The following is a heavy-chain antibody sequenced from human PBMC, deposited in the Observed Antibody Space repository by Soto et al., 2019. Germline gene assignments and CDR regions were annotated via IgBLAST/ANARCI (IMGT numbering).Heavy chain of an antibody. CDR3: ARGGIGGDAFDI. V-gene: IGHV3-21*01. CDR2: ISSSSSYI. D-gene: IGHD2-15*01. Sequence: GGSLRLSCAASGFTFSSYSMNWVRQAPGKGLEWVSSISSSSSYIYYADSVKGRFTISRDNAKNSLYLQMNSLRAEDTGVYYCARGGIGGDAFDIWGQGTMVTVSS. CDR1: GFTFSSYS. J-gene: IGHJ3*02.